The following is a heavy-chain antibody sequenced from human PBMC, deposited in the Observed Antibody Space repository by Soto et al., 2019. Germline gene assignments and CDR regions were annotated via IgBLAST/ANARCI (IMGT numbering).Heavy chain of an antibody. CDR1: GGSFSGYY. CDR3: ARVPSP. CDR2: IYHNVNT. Sequence: PSETLSLTCAVYGGSFSGYYWSWIRQPPGKGLEWIGYIYHNVNTNYNPSLKSRVTISVDRSKNQFSLKLSSVTAADTAVYYCARVPSPWAQGNLVTVSS. V-gene: IGHV4-59*12. J-gene: IGHJ5*02.